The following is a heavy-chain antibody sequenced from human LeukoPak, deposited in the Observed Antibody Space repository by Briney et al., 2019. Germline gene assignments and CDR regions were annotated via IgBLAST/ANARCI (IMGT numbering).Heavy chain of an antibody. Sequence: PSETLSLTCTVSGGSISPYYWSWIRQPPGKGLEWMGYIYDNGITSYKPSLKGRVTISVDTSKTQFALKLSSVTDADTAVYYCARQIRGVYYYGFDPWGQGTLVTVSS. V-gene: IGHV4-59*01. D-gene: IGHD3-10*01. CDR1: GGSISPYY. CDR3: ARQIRGVYYYGFDP. J-gene: IGHJ5*02. CDR2: IYDNGIT.